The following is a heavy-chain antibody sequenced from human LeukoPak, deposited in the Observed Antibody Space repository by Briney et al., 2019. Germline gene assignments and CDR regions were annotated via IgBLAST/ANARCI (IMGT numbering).Heavy chain of an antibody. CDR2: IYYSGST. CDR1: GGSISSDY. CDR3: ARSSQGYCSGGSCAATGYFDY. V-gene: IGHV4-59*01. Sequence: SETLSLTCTLSGGSISSDYWGCSWQRPGKGLERIGYIYYSGSTNYNPSLKSRVTISVDTSKNQFSLKLSSVTAADTAVYYCARSSQGYCSGGSCAATGYFDYWGQGTLVTVSS. J-gene: IGHJ4*02. D-gene: IGHD2-15*01.